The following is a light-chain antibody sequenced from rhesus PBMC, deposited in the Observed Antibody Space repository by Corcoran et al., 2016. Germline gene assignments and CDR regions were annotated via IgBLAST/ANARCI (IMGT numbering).Light chain of an antibody. V-gene: IGKV1-69*01. CDR1: QGISNW. CDR3: QHHDNSPPS. Sequence: DIQMTQSPSSLSASVGDSVTITCRASQGISNWLAWYQQKPGKAPNLLIYRASNLETGVPSRLSGSGSGTDFTLPISSLQPEDVATYYCQHHDNSPPSFGQGTRVEIK. J-gene: IGKJ2*01. CDR2: RAS.